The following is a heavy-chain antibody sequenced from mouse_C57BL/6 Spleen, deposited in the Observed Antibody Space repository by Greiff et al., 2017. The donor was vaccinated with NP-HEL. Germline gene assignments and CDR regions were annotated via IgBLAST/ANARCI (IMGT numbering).Heavy chain of an antibody. CDR3: ARLRSSLYAMGY. J-gene: IGHJ4*01. CDR2: IDPSDSYT. CDR1: GYTFTSYW. Sequence: QVQLQQPGAELVMPGASVKLSCKASGYTFTSYWMHWVKQRPGQGLEWIGEIDPSDSYTNYNQKFKGKSTLTVDKSSTTAYMQLSCLTSEDSAVYYCARLRSSLYAMGYWGQGTSVTVAS. V-gene: IGHV1-69*01. D-gene: IGHD1-1*01.